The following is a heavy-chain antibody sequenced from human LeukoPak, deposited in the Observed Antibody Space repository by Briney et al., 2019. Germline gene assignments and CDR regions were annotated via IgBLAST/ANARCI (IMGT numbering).Heavy chain of an antibody. CDR1: GFTFSSYS. CDR3: ARDFVDVVVVAAFDY. Sequence: GGPRWLTFQAAGFTFSSYSMNLVRQPPGHGPDWLSSISRSNSYIYYADSVKGRFTISRENAKNSLYLQMNSMRAEDTAVYYCARDFVDVVVVAAFDYWGQGPLVSVSS. CDR2: ISRSNSYI. V-gene: IGHV3-21*01. D-gene: IGHD2-15*01. J-gene: IGHJ4*02.